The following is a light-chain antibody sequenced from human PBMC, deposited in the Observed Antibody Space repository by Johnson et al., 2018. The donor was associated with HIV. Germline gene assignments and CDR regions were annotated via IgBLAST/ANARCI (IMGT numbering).Light chain of an antibody. CDR1: TSNIGDHS. CDR3: ATWDASLSANV. Sequence: QSVLTQPPSVSAAPGRWVTVSCSGTTSNIGDHSESWFQHLPGAAPKLLIYDNDRRPSGVPDRFSGSKSAASATLDITGLQSGDEGDYYCATWDASLSANVFGPGTKVTVL. J-gene: IGLJ1*01. CDR2: DND. V-gene: IGLV1-51*02.